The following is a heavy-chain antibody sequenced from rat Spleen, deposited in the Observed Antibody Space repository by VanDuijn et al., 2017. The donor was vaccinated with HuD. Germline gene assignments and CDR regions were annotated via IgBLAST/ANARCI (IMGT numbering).Heavy chain of an antibody. CDR2: ISNIDDT. V-gene: IGHV5-25*01. D-gene: IGHD3-1*01. CDR1: GFTFSDYY. Sequence: EVQLVESGGGLVQPGRSMKLSCAASGFTFSDYYMAWVRQAPTKGLEWVASISNIDDTYYSDSVKGRFSISRENAKSTLFLQMDSLTSEDTATYYCARGKIYSHNSSPYEDYFDYWGHGVMVTVSS. J-gene: IGHJ2*01. CDR3: ARGKIYSHNSSPYEDYFDY.